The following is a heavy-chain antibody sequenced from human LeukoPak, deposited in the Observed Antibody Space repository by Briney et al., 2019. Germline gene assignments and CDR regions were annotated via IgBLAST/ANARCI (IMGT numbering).Heavy chain of an antibody. D-gene: IGHD2-15*01. J-gene: IGHJ5*02. CDR2: ISYSGCT. CDR1: VGPISSHY. Sequence: AETLSLICTVSVGPISSHYWSWIRQTPGKGLEWIGYISYSGCTNYNPSLKSRITISVDTSKSQFSLDLNSVTAAGTAVVFWAGLKDLWFDPWGQGTLVSVSS. V-gene: IGHV4-59*11. CDR3: AGLKDLWFDP.